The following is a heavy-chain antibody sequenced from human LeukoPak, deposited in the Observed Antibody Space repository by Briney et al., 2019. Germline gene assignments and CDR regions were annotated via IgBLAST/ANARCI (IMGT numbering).Heavy chain of an antibody. CDR1: GFTLLDYG. CDR3: ARVFLSSDDYVWGSFLGFDY. V-gene: IGHV3-20*04. J-gene: IGHJ4*02. D-gene: IGHD3-16*01. CDR2: FNWIGGRT. Sequence: GGALLLSCAASGFTLLDYGMSWVRQAPGKGVEWVSGFNWIGGRTGYADSVKGRFTITRDNAKNSPYLQMNSLRAEDTALYYCARVFLSSDDYVWGSFLGFDYWGQGTLVTVSS.